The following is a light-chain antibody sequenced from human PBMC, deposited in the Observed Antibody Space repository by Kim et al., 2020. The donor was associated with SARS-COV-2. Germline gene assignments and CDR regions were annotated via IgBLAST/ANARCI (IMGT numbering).Light chain of an antibody. CDR3: QLWDIYSAHVV. CDR1: NIGSKT. J-gene: IGLJ3*02. V-gene: IGLV3-21*03. Sequence: APGKTAKITCEGNNIGSKTVHWYQQRPGQAPVLVTHDDSDRPSGIPERFTGSNSGNMATLTITRVEAGDEAVYYCQLWDIYSAHVVFGGGTQLTVL. CDR2: DDS.